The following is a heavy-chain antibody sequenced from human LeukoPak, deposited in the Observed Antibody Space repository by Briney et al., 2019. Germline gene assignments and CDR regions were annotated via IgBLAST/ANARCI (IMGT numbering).Heavy chain of an antibody. CDR2: FDPEDGET. CDR1: GYTLTELS. Sequence: ASVKVSCKVSGYTLTELSMHWVRQAPGKGLEWMGGFDPEDGETIYAQKFQGRVTMTEDTSTDTAYMELSSLRSEDTAVYYCATDPPSSGYYTGFDYWGRGTLVTVSS. J-gene: IGHJ4*02. V-gene: IGHV1-24*01. D-gene: IGHD3-22*01. CDR3: ATDPPSSGYYTGFDY.